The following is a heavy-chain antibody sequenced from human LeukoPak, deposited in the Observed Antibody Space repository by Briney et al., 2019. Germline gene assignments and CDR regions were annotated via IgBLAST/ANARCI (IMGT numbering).Heavy chain of an antibody. Sequence: GGSLRLSCAASGFTFNYYAMSWVRQAPGKGLEWVSGISDNEGSTYYTDSVKGRFTISRDNTKNTVYLQMNNLRPDDTAVYFCARHDSFIPYWDQGTLVTVSS. CDR1: GFTFNYYA. D-gene: IGHD5-18*01. CDR2: ISDNEGST. CDR3: ARHDSFIPY. J-gene: IGHJ4*02. V-gene: IGHV3-23*01.